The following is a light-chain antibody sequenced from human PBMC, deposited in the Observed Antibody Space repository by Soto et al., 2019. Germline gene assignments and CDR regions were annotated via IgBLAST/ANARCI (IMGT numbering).Light chain of an antibody. CDR1: QSFDTY. CDR2: GAS. J-gene: IGKJ1*01. CDR3: EKSYSPPRT. V-gene: IGKV1-39*01. Sequence: DIELSTSPSPLHAYVGARVTITCRASQSFDTYLSWFQQKPGKAPKLLIYGASRLQSGVPSRFSGSGTGTLFTLTISSLQPEDFATYYCEKSYSPPRTFGQGTKVDIK.